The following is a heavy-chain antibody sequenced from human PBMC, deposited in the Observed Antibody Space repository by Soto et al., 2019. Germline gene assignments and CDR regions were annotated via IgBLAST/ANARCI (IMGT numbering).Heavy chain of an antibody. Sequence: PGESLKISCQGSGYSFASYWIGWVRQMPGKDLEWMGIIYPGDSDTRYSPSFQGQVTISADKSLRTAYLQWTSLKASDTALYFCARNKGYCSSISCYGMDVWGQGAAVTVSS. D-gene: IGHD2-2*01. CDR2: IYPGDSDT. V-gene: IGHV5-51*01. CDR3: ARNKGYCSSISCYGMDV. J-gene: IGHJ6*02. CDR1: GYSFASYW.